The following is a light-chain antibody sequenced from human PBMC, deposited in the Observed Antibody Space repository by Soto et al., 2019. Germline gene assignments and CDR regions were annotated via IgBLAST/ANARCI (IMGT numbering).Light chain of an antibody. J-gene: IGKJ4*01. Sequence: EIVLTQSPGTLSLSPGERATLSCRASQSVSSSYLAWYQQKPGQAPRLLIYGASSRATGIPDRFSGSGSGTDFTLTISRLGSEDFAVYYCHQYDRSPLTFGGGTKVEIK. V-gene: IGKV3-20*01. CDR3: HQYDRSPLT. CDR1: QSVSSSY. CDR2: GAS.